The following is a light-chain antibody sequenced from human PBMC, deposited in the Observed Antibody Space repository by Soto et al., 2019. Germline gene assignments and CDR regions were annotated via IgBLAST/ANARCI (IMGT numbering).Light chain of an antibody. CDR3: HQRSSWPIT. J-gene: IGKJ5*01. Sequence: EIVLTQSPGTLSLSPGERATLSCRASQRISNSYLAWYQQKPGQAPRLLLYDASSRATGIPDRVSGSGSGTDFTLTISRLEPEDFAVYYCHQRSSWPITFGQGTRLEIK. CDR1: QRISNSY. V-gene: IGKV3D-20*02. CDR2: DAS.